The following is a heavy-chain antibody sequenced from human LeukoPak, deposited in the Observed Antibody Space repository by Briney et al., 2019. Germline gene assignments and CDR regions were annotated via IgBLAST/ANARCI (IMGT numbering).Heavy chain of an antibody. D-gene: IGHD2-2*01. V-gene: IGHV3-11*01. J-gene: IGHJ4*02. CDR3: ARVYCSNTSCYFFDY. CDR1: GFTFSHYY. Sequence: GGSLRLSCAASGFTFSHYYVSWIRQAPGKGLEWVSYISSSVSTIYYAVSVTGRFTISRDNAKNSLYLLLPSLRAEDTPVYYCARVYCSNTSCYFFDYWGQGTLVSVSS. CDR2: ISSSVSTI.